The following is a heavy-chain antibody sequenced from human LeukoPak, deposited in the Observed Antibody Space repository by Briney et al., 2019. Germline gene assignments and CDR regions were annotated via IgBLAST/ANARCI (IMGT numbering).Heavy chain of an antibody. CDR1: GFTFSSYG. CDR2: ISYDGSNK. J-gene: IGHJ4*02. CDR3: AKDLSSGWYEGTFDY. V-gene: IGHV3-30*18. Sequence: GRSLRLSCAASGFTFSSYGMHWVRQAPGKGLEWVAVISYDGSNKYYADSVKGRFTISRDNSKNTLYLQMNSLRAEDTAVYYGAKDLSSGWYEGTFDYWGQGTLVTVSS. D-gene: IGHD6-19*01.